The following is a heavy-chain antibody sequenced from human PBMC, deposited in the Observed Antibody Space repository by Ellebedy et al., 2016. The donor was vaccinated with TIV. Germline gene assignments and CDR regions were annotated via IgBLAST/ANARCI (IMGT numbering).Heavy chain of an antibody. V-gene: IGHV4-59*01. J-gene: IGHJ4*02. D-gene: IGHD6-6*01. CDR1: GGSISSYY. CDR3: ARDPGGIAALDY. Sequence: SETLSLTXTVSGGSISSYYWSWIRQPPGKGLEWIGYIYYSGSTNYNPSLKSRVTISVDTSKNQFSLKLSSVTAADTAVYYCARDPGGIAALDYWGQGTLVTVSS. CDR2: IYYSGST.